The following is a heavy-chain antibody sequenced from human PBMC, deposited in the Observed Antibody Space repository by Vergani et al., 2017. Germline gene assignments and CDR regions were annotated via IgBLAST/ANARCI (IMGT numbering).Heavy chain of an antibody. V-gene: IGHV3-23*01. CDR3: ARDQMVLVWLPAPLDY. D-gene: IGHD3-3*01. J-gene: IGHJ4*02. CDR2: ISGIGGST. CDR1: GFTFSSYA. Sequence: EVQLLESGGGLVQPGGSLRLSCAASGFTFSSYAMSWVRQAPGKGLEWASAISGIGGSTYYADSMKGRFTISRDNSKNTPYLQMNSLRAEDTAVYYCARDQMVLVWLPAPLDYWGQGTLVTVSS.